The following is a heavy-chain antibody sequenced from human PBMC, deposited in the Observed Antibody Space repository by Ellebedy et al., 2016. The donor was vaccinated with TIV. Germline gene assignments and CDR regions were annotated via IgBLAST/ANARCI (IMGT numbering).Heavy chain of an antibody. Sequence: GESLKISCTASGFTFGDYAMSWFRQAPGKGLEWVGFIRSKAYGGTTEYAASVKGRFTISRDDSKSIAYLQMNSLKTEDTAVYYCTRDIGSSGLDAFDIWGQGTMVTVSS. CDR3: TRDIGSSGLDAFDI. J-gene: IGHJ3*02. V-gene: IGHV3-49*03. CDR2: IRSKAYGGTT. D-gene: IGHD6-19*01. CDR1: GFTFGDYA.